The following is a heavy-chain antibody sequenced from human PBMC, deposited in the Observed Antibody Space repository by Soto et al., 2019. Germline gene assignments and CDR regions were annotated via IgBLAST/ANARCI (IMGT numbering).Heavy chain of an antibody. V-gene: IGHV4-4*02. D-gene: IGHD4-17*01. CDR2: IYHSGST. CDR1: SGSISSSNW. CDR3: ASLRRTVYYFDY. J-gene: IGHJ4*02. Sequence: SETLSLTCAVSSGSISSSNWWSWVRQPPGKGLEWIGEIYHSGSTNYNPSLKSRVTISVDKSKNQFSLKLSSVTAADTAVYYCASLRRTVYYFDYWGQGTLVTVSS.